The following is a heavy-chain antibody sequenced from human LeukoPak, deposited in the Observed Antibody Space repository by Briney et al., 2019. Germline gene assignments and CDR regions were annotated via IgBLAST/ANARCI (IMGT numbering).Heavy chain of an antibody. CDR2: IYSGGYT. V-gene: IGHV3-53*01. J-gene: IGHJ4*02. CDR1: GXTVSSNY. Sequence: PGGSLRLSCSASGXTVSSNYMSWVRQAPGKGLEWVSVIYSGGYTDYADSVKGRFTISRDNSKNTLYLQMNSLRAEDTAVYYCASKGGNGWEYFFDYWGQGTLVTVSS. D-gene: IGHD4-23*01. CDR3: ASKGGNGWEYFFDY.